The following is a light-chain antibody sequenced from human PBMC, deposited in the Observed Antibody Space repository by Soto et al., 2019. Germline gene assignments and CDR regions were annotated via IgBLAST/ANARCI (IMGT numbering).Light chain of an antibody. V-gene: IGLV2-14*03. J-gene: IGLJ2*01. Sequence: QSVLTQPASVSGSPGQSITISCTGTSSDIGAYNYVSWYQQHPDKAPKLMIFDVSDRPSGVSNRFSGSKSGNTASLTISGLQPEDEAAYFCTSYTSSGIPVFGGGTQLTVL. CDR3: TSYTSSGIPV. CDR2: DVS. CDR1: SSDIGAYNY.